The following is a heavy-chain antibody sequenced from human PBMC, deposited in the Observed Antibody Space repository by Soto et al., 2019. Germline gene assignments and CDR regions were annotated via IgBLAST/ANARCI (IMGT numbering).Heavy chain of an antibody. J-gene: IGHJ5*02. D-gene: IGHD6-13*01. CDR3: ARGIAAAGTFAENWFDP. V-gene: IGHV4-31*03. CDR1: GGSISSGGYY. Sequence: KPSETLSLTCTVSGGSISSGGYYWSWIRQHPGKGLEWIGYIYYSGSTYYNPSLKSRVTISVDTSKNQFSLKLSSVTAADTAVYYCARGIAAAGTFAENWFDPWGQGTLVTVSS. CDR2: IYYSGST.